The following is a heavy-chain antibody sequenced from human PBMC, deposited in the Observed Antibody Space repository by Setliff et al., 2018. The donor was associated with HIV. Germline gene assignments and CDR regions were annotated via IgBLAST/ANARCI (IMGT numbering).Heavy chain of an antibody. J-gene: IGHJ4*02. CDR3: TRRRRAPGTEDLEAY. V-gene: IGHV5-51*01. D-gene: IGHD1-26*01. CDR1: GYSFTNYW. Sequence: GESLKISCQASGYSFTNYWIGWVRQMPGKGLEWIGVIYPGDFVTRYGQSFQGQVSISADVSITTAYLQWSSLKASDTAMYYCTRRRRAPGTEDLEAYWGQGTLVTVSS. CDR2: IYPGDFVT.